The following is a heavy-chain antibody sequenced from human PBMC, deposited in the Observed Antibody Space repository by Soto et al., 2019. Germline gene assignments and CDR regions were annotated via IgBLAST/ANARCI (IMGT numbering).Heavy chain of an antibody. CDR2: ISGSGGST. V-gene: IGHV3-23*01. J-gene: IGHJ4*02. Sequence: GGSLRLSCAASGFTFSSYAMSWVRQAPGKGLEWVSAISGSGGSTYYADSVKGRFTISRDNSKNTLYLQMNSLRAEDTSVYYCAKGSSSWYYFDYWGQGTLVTVSS. D-gene: IGHD6-13*01. CDR3: AKGSSSWYYFDY. CDR1: GFTFSSYA.